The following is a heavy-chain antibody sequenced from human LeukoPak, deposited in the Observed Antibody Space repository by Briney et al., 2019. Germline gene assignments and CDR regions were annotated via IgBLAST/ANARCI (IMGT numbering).Heavy chain of an antibody. J-gene: IGHJ4*02. Sequence: SQTLSLTCTVSGGSVTSGSYYWNWLGQPAGKGLEWIGRIYTNGGASYNPSLESRVTISIDASKNQSSLELSSMTAADTAVYYCAREPPGYWGQGILVTVSS. CDR1: GGSVTSGSYY. V-gene: IGHV4-61*02. CDR3: AREPPGY. CDR2: IYTNGGA.